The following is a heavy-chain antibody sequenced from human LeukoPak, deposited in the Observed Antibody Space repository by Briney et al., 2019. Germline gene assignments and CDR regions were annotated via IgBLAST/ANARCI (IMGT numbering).Heavy chain of an antibody. CDR1: DLTVSTDY. CDR2: IYRGRTT. J-gene: IGHJ5*02. D-gene: IGHD2-15*01. CDR3: ARDQRSCSGGSCYPGWFAP. Sequence: GGSLTLSCATYDLTVSTDYINCVRQAPARGLEWVSSIYRGRTTSYADSVRGRFTISRDTSKKTLYLQMNSLRADDTAVYYCARDQRSCSGGSCYPGWFAPWGQGTLVTVSS. V-gene: IGHV3-53*01.